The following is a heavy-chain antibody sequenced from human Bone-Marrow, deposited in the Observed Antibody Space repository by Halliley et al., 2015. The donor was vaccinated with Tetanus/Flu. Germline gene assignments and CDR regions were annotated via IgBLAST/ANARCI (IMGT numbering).Heavy chain of an antibody. CDR2: SH. Sequence: SHNYNPPRKRRVPISVDTSKNQFSLKLSSVTAADTAVYYCARARSNSSGWYDRSYYYYGMDVWGRGTTVTVSS. V-gene: IGHV4-59*01. CDR3: ARARSNSSGWYDRSYYYYGMDV. J-gene: IGHJ6*02. D-gene: IGHD6-19*01.